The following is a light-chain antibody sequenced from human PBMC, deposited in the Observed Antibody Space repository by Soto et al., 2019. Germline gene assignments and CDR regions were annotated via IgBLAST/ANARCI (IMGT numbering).Light chain of an antibody. CDR1: QSVLSS. Sequence: EIVLTQSPDTLSLSPGERATLSCRASQSVLSSLAWYQQKPGQAPRLLIYDASNRATGIPARFSGSGSGTDVTLPISSLEPEDFAVYYCQQRSNWPPEVPCGPGTKVDIK. J-gene: IGKJ3*01. V-gene: IGKV3-11*01. CDR2: DAS. CDR3: QQRSNWPPEVP.